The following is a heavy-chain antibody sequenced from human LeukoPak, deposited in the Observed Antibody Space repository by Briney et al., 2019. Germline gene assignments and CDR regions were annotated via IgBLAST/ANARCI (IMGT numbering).Heavy chain of an antibody. V-gene: IGHV4-34*01. CDR2: INHSGST. J-gene: IGHJ4*02. CDR3: ARALYCSGGSCYAYYFDY. D-gene: IGHD2-15*01. Sequence: SETLSLTCAVYGGSFSGYYWSWIRQPPGKGLEWIGEINHSGSTNYNPSLKSRVTISVDTSKNQFSLKLSSVTAADTAVYYCARALYCSGGSCYAYYFDYWGQGTLVTVSS. CDR1: GGSFSGYY.